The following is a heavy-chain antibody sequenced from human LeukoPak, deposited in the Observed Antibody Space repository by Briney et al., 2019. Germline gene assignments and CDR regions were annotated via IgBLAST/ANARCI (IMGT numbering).Heavy chain of an antibody. CDR1: GYTFTGYY. CDR3: ARVGDYSNYDWFDP. J-gene: IGHJ5*02. D-gene: IGHD4-11*01. CDR2: INPNSGGT. V-gene: IGHV1-2*02. Sequence: ASVKVSCKASGYTFTGYYMHWVRQAPGQGLEWMGWINPNSGGTNYAQKFQGRVTMTRDTSISTAYMELSRLRSDDTAVYYCARVGDYSNYDWFDPWGQGTLVTVSS.